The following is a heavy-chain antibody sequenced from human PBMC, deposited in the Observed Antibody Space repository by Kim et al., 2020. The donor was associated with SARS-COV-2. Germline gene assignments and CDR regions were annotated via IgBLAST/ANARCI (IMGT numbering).Heavy chain of an antibody. CDR1: GGSVSSGSYY. J-gene: IGHJ2*01. CDR3: ARVANWGFDEVVGVKDWYFDL. Sequence: SETLSLTSTVSGGSVSSGSYYWSWIRQPPGKGLEWIGYIYYSGSTNYNPSLKSRVTISVDTSKNQFSLKLSSVTAADTAVYYCARVANWGFDEVVGVKDWYFDLWGRGTLVTVSS. D-gene: IGHD7-27*01. V-gene: IGHV4-61*01. CDR2: IYYSGST.